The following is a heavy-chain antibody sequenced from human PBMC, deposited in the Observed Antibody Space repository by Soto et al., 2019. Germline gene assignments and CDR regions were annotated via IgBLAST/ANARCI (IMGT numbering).Heavy chain of an antibody. J-gene: IGHJ4*02. V-gene: IGHV3-30*18. Sequence: GESLKISCAASGFTFSDYAMHWVRQAPGKGLEWVAVVSHDGRNTHYADSVKGRFTISRDSSKNTVSLEMTSLRAEDTAVYYCAKGGRQWLVTSDFNYWGQGALVTVSS. CDR1: GFTFSDYA. D-gene: IGHD6-19*01. CDR2: VSHDGRNT. CDR3: AKGGRQWLVTSDFNY.